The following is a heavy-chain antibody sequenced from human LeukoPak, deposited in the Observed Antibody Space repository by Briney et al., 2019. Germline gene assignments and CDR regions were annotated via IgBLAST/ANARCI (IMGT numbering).Heavy chain of an antibody. J-gene: IGHJ4*02. CDR3: ARDRWQSSGWYTGEFDY. D-gene: IGHD6-19*01. CDR1: GFTVSSNY. V-gene: IGHV3-23*01. CDR2: IRGSGDST. Sequence: GGSLRLSCAASGFTVSSNYMSWVRQAPGKGLEWVSAIRGSGDSTYYAESVKGRFTISRDNAKNSLYLQMNSLRAEDTAVYYCARDRWQSSGWYTGEFDYWGQGTLVTVSS.